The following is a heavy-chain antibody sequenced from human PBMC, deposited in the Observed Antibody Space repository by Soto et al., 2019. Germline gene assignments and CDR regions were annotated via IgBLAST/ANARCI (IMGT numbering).Heavy chain of an antibody. CDR3: ARGCSSTSCYELFNY. J-gene: IGHJ4*02. CDR2: IYYSGST. V-gene: IGHV4-31*03. CDR1: GGSISSGGYY. D-gene: IGHD2-2*01. Sequence: QVQLQESGPGLVKPSQTLSLTCTVSGGSISSGGYYWSWIRQHPGKGLEWIGYIYYSGSTYYNPSLKSRVTISVDTSKNQFSLKLSSVTAADTAVYYCARGCSSTSCYELFNYWGQGTLVTVSS.